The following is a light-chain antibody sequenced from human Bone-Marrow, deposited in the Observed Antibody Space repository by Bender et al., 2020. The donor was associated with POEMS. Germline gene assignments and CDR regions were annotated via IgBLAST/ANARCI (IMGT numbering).Light chain of an antibody. CDR3: SSFAGGNKVV. J-gene: IGLJ2*01. CDR1: SGDVGSYNL. V-gene: IGLV2-23*01. CDR2: EAY. Sequence: QSALSQPASVSGSPGQSITISCTGISGDVGSYNLVSWYQQYPGKSPKLIIFEAYQRPSGVSDRFSGSKSGNTASLTISGLQADDEADYYCSSFAGGNKVVFGGGTKLTAL.